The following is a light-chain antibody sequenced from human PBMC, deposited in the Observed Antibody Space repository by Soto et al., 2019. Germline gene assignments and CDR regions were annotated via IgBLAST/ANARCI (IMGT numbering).Light chain of an antibody. Sequence: EIVITQSPATLSVSPGESATLSCRASQGVGSNLAWYQQKPGQPPRLLIYGASTRATGIPDRFSGSGSGTYFTLTISSLQSEDFAVYYCQRYNNWPPWTFGQGTKVDI. CDR3: QRYNNWPPWT. V-gene: IGKV3-15*01. CDR1: QGVGSN. J-gene: IGKJ1*01. CDR2: GAS.